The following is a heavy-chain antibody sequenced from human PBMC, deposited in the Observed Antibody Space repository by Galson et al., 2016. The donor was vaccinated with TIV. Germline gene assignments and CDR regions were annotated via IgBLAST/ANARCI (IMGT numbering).Heavy chain of an antibody. J-gene: IGHJ3*02. CDR1: GGSISNGDYY. V-gene: IGHV4-30-4*01. Sequence: LTCSVFGGSISNGDYYWSWIRQPPGKGLEWIGNIYYSGSTNLNPSLRSRLTMSVDRSRNLFSLNLYSVTAADTAVYYCARDAGKYYHACDIWGQGTMVAVSS. CDR3: ARDAGKYYHACDI. CDR2: IYYSGST. D-gene: IGHD1-14*01.